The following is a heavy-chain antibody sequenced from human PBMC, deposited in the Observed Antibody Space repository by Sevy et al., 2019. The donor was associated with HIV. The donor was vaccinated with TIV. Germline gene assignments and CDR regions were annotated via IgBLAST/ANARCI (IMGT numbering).Heavy chain of an antibody. J-gene: IGHJ5*02. CDR2: INPNSGAT. D-gene: IGHD3-22*01. Sequence: ASVKVSCKASGYTLIDYYIHWVRQAPGQALEWMGRINPNSGATNYAQKFQDRVTMTRDTSISTSYMELRRLRSDDTAVYYCAREDYYDASGGWVDPWGQGTLVTVSS. CDR3: AREDYYDASGGWVDP. V-gene: IGHV1-2*06. CDR1: GYTLIDYY.